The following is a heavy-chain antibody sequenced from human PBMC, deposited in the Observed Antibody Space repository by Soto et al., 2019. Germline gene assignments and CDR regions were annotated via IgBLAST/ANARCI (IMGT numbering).Heavy chain of an antibody. D-gene: IGHD3-22*01. CDR1: GYTFTSYD. CDR3: ARQVYDSSGYYQRALYYYGMDV. CDR2: MNPNSGNT. V-gene: IGHV1-8*01. J-gene: IGHJ6*02. Sequence: ASVKVSCKASGYTFTSYDINWVRQATGQGLEWMGWMNPNSGNTGYAQKFQGRVTITADESTSTAYMELSSLRSEDTAVYYCARQVYDSSGYYQRALYYYGMDVWGQGTTVTVSS.